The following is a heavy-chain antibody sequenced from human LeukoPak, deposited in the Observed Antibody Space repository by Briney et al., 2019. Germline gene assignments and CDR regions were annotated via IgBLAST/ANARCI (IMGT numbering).Heavy chain of an antibody. D-gene: IGHD6-13*01. CDR3: AKAPTDSSSWYEGY. Sequence: GGSLRLSCAASGFTFSSYGMSWVRQAPGKGLEWVSAISGSGGSTYYADSVKGRFTISRDNSKNTLYLQMNSLRAEDTAVYYCAKAPTDSSSWYEGYWGQGTLVTVSS. J-gene: IGHJ4*02. V-gene: IGHV3-23*01. CDR1: GFTFSSYG. CDR2: ISGSGGST.